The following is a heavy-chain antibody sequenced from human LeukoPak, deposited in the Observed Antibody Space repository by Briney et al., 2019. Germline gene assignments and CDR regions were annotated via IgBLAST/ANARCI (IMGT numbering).Heavy chain of an antibody. CDR2: ISGSAYST. CDR3: ARNTSGFKLGDAFDI. Sequence: GGSLRLSCAASGFTFSSYAMTWVRQAPGKGLEWISAISGSAYSTSYADSVKGRFTISRDNSKNTLYLQMNSLRAEDTAIYYCARNTSGFKLGDAFDIWGQGTMVTVSS. CDR1: GFTFSSYA. J-gene: IGHJ3*02. D-gene: IGHD3-22*01. V-gene: IGHV3-23*01.